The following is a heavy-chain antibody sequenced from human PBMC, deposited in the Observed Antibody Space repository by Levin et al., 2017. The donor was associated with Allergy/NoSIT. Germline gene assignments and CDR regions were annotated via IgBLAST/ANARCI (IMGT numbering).Heavy chain of an antibody. CDR1: GGPFNRIY. V-gene: IGHV4-59*01. J-gene: IGHJ6*02. D-gene: IGHD3-3*01. Sequence: SQTLSLTCSLSGGPFNRIYWSWVRQRPGKGLEWIGNIYHSGATNYNPSLKSRITISVDTSQNQFSLKLMSVTAADTGVYFCAREGVVSPQGGYHHFYGMDVWGPGTAVTVSS. CDR3: AREGVVSPQGGYHHFYGMDV. CDR2: IYHSGAT.